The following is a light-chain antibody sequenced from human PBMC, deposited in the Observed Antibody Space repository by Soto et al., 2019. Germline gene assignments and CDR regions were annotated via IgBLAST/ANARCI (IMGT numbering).Light chain of an antibody. CDR2: DGS. CDR1: QSIGGW. J-gene: IGKJ2*01. Sequence: DLQMTQSPSTLSASVGDRVTITCRASQSIGGWLAWYQQRPGKAPRLLIYDGSSVESGVPSRFSGSRSGTKFTLAISSLQPEDFATYYCQHYHSYPYTFGQGTKLEIK. V-gene: IGKV1-5*01. CDR3: QHYHSYPYT.